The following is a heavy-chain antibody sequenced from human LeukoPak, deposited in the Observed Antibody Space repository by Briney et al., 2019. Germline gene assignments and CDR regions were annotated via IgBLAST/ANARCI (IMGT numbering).Heavy chain of an antibody. J-gene: IGHJ4*02. CDR1: GGSISSSSYY. Sequence: SETLSLTCTVSGGSISSSSYYWGWIRQPPGKGLEWIGSIYYSGSTYYNPSLKSRVTISVDTSKNQLSLKLSSVTAAGTAVYHCASQTMVRGVIAVDYWGQGTLVTVSS. CDR2: IYYSGST. CDR3: ASQTMVRGVIAVDY. V-gene: IGHV4-39*01. D-gene: IGHD3-10*01.